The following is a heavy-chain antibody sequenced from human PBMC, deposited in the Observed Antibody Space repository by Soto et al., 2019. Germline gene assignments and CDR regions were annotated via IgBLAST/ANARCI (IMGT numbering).Heavy chain of an antibody. Sequence: GGSLRLSCAASGFTFSSYGMHWVRQAPGKGLEGVAVISYDGSNKYYADSVKGRFTISRDNSKNTLYLQMNSLRAEDTAVYYCAKDRGSYLSCFDYWGQGTLVTVSS. CDR1: GFTFSSYG. CDR2: ISYDGSNK. D-gene: IGHD1-26*01. J-gene: IGHJ4*02. V-gene: IGHV3-30*18. CDR3: AKDRGSYLSCFDY.